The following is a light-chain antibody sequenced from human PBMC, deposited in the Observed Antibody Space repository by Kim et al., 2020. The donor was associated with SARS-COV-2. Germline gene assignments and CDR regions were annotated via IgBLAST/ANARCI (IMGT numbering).Light chain of an antibody. V-gene: IGKV1-39*01. Sequence: VADRVTITCSATQTVTRVTSYLSWYQQRPGKAPKLLIYGATYLERGVPQRFSGSGSGTEFTLTISSLQPEDVATYHCQQSYITPHTFGQGTKLEI. CDR1: QTVTRVTSY. CDR3: QQSYITPHT. CDR2: GAT. J-gene: IGKJ2*01.